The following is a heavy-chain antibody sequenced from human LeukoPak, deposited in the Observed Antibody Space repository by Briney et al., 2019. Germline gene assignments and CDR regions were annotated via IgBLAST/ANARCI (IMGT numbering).Heavy chain of an antibody. CDR2: ISSSSSYI. V-gene: IGHV3-21*01. CDR1: GFTFSSYS. Sequence: GGSLRLSCAASGFTFSSYSMNWVRQAPGKGLEWVSSISSSSSYIYYADSVKGQFTISRDNAKNSLYLQMNSLRAEDTAVYYCARGATVVTAPFDYWGQGTLVTVSS. J-gene: IGHJ4*02. D-gene: IGHD4-23*01. CDR3: ARGATVVTAPFDY.